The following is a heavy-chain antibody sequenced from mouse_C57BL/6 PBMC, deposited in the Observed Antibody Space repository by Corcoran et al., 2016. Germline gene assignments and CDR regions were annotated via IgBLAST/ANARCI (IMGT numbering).Heavy chain of an antibody. CDR1: GYTFTDYY. J-gene: IGHJ2*01. V-gene: IGHV1-19*01. CDR2: INPYNGGT. D-gene: IGHD1-1*01. Sequence: EVQLQQSGPVLVKPGASVKMSCKASGYTFTDYYMNWVKQSHGKSLEWIGVINPYNGGTSYNQKFKGKATLTVDKSSSTAYMELNSLTSEDSAVYYCVLITTVVGDFDYWGQGTTLTVSS. CDR3: VLITTVVGDFDY.